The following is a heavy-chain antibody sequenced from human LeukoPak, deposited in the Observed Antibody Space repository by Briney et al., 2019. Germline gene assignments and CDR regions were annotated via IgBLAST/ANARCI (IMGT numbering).Heavy chain of an antibody. J-gene: IGHJ4*02. V-gene: IGHV3-23*01. CDR1: GFIFSSYA. Sequence: GGSPRLSCAASGFIFSSYAMTWVRQAPGKGLEWVSAISGSGVTTYYADSVKGRFTISRDNSKYTLYLQVNSLRAEDTAVYYCAKVRVATIELFDYWGQGTRVTVSS. CDR2: ISGSGVTT. CDR3: AKVRVATIELFDY. D-gene: IGHD5-24*01.